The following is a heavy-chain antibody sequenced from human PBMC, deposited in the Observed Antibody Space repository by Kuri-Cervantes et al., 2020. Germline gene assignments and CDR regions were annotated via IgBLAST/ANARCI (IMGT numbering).Heavy chain of an antibody. CDR1: GYTFTGYY. D-gene: IGHD6-19*01. J-gene: IGHJ4*02. V-gene: IGHV1-2*02. CDR3: ARGGLSGWFFLGGVYFDY. Sequence: ASVKVSCKASGYTFTGYYMHWVRQAPGQGLEWMGWINPNSGGTNYAQKFQGRVTVTRDTSISTAYMELSRLRSDDTAVYYCARGGLSGWFFLGGVYFDYWGQGTLVTVSS. CDR2: INPNSGGT.